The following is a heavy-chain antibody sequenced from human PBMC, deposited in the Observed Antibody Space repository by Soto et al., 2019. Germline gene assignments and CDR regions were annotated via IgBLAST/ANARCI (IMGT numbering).Heavy chain of an antibody. CDR3: ARFYYDSSFYIPTPDYYYYGRYG. V-gene: IGHV3-7*04. J-gene: IGHJ6*02. Sequence: QATGKGLEWVANIKQDGSEKYYVDSVKGRFTISRGNAKNSLYLQMNSLRAEDTAVYYCARFYYDSSFYIPTPDYYYYGRYGHAQGTTLTISS. D-gene: IGHD3-22*01. CDR2: IKQDGSEK.